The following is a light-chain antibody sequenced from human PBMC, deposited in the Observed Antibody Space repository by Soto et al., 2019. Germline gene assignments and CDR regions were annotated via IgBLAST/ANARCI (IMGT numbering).Light chain of an antibody. V-gene: IGKV1-39*01. CDR3: QQSYTTS. Sequence: DIQMTQSPSSLSASVGERVTITCRASQSIRNNLNWYQQKPGKAPKLLIYAASSLQSGVPSRFSGSGSGTDFTLTISSLQPEDFATYYCQQSYTTSFGQGTKLEIK. J-gene: IGKJ2*01. CDR2: AAS. CDR1: QSIRNN.